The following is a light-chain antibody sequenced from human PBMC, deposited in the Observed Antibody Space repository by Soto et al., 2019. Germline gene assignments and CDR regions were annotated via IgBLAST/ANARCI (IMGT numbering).Light chain of an antibody. V-gene: IGKV3-15*01. CDR1: QGVGNN. CDR3: QQYQKWPLT. J-gene: IGKJ4*01. CDR2: VAS. Sequence: EVVMTQSPATLSVSPGERATLSCRASQGVGNNLAWYQQKPGLAPRLLIYVASTRATDIPARFSGSGSGTEFTLTISSLQSEDFAVYYCQQYQKWPLTFGGGTKVEIK.